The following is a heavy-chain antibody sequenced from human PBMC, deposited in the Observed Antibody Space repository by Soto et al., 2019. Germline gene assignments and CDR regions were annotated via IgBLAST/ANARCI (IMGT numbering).Heavy chain of an antibody. V-gene: IGHV4-61*01. Sequence: SETLSLTCTVSGGSVSSGSYYWNWIRQPPGKGLEWIGYIYYSGSTNYNPSLKSRVTISVDTSKNQFSLKLSSVTAADTAVYYCARGFKAARWFDPWGQGTLVTVSS. J-gene: IGHJ5*02. CDR2: IYYSGST. D-gene: IGHD6-6*01. CDR3: ARGFKAARWFDP. CDR1: GGSVSSGSYY.